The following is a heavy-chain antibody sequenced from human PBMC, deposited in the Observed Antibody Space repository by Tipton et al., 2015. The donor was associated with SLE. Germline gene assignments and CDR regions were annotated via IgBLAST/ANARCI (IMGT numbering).Heavy chain of an antibody. CDR2: IYHSGIT. CDR1: GYSISSDYY. V-gene: IGHV4-61*01. J-gene: IGHJ4*02. D-gene: IGHD6-6*01. Sequence: TLSLTCTVSGYSISSDYYWSWIRQPPGKGLEWIGYIYHSGITHYNPSLKSRVSISVDKSKNQFSLRLNSVTAADTAIYYCARISENSRYFDHWGQGTLVTVSS. CDR3: ARISENSRYFDH.